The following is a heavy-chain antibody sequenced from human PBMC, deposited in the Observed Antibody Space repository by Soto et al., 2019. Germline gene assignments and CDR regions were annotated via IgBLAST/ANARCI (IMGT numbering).Heavy chain of an antibody. J-gene: IGHJ5*02. D-gene: IGHD6-19*01. V-gene: IGHV4-34*01. Sequence: SETLSLTCAVYGGSFSGYYWSWIRQPPGKGLEWIGEINHSGSTNYNPSLKSRVTISVDTSKNQFSLKLSSVTAADTAVYYCARNLRGIAVAGRSFDPWGQGTLVTVSS. CDR1: GGSFSGYY. CDR3: ARNLRGIAVAGRSFDP. CDR2: INHSGST.